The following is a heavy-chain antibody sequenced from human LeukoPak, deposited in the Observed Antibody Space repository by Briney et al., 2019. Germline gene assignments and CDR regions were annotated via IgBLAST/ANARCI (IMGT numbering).Heavy chain of an antibody. CDR1: GDSISSYY. D-gene: IGHD2-15*01. J-gene: IGHJ5*02. CDR2: IYYSGST. V-gene: IGHV4-59*01. CDR3: AGTPHWFDP. Sequence: SETLSLTCSVSGDSISSYYWSWIRQPPGRGLEWIGYIYYSGSTNYNPSLKSRVTISVDTSKNQFSLKLSSVTVADTAVYYCAGTPHWFDPWGQGTLVTVSS.